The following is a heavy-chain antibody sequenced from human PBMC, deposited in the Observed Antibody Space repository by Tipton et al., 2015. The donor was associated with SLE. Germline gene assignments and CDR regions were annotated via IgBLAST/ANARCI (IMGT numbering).Heavy chain of an antibody. CDR2: IYYSGAA. CDR3: ARGYFYYHYAMDV. J-gene: IGHJ6*02. V-gene: IGHV4-39*07. CDR1: GGSISSDSYY. Sequence: TLSLTCTVSGGSISSDSYYWGWIRQPPGKGLEWIGWIYYSGAAYYNPSLKSRVTISVDTSKNQFSLRLSSVTAADTAVYYCARGYFYYHYAMDVWGQGTTVPVS.